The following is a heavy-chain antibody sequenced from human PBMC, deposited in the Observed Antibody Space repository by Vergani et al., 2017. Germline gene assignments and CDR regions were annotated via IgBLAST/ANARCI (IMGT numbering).Heavy chain of an antibody. CDR1: GFPFSTYG. CDR3: VKDHYDIDE. J-gene: IGHJ6*03. D-gene: IGHD3-10*01. Sequence: QGQPVESGGGLVQPGESLRLSCAASGFPFSTYGMHWVRQAPGKGLEWVAIIQKDGSDKFYADIVRCRITISRDISKNTLYLEMNSLSAGDTAWYHRVKDHYDIDEWGRGTMVTVS. V-gene: IGHV3-30*02. CDR2: IQKDGSDK.